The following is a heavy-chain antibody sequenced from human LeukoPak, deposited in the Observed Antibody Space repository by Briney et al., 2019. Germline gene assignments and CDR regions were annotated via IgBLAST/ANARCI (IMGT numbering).Heavy chain of an antibody. CDR3: ARESPNGDWNI. CDR1: GGSISSYY. V-gene: IGHV4-59*01. Sequence: SETLSLTCTVPGGSISSYYWSWIRQPPGKGLEWIGYIYYSGSTNYNPSLTSRVTISVDTSKNQLSLKLSSVTAADTAVYYCARESPNGDWNIWGQGILVTVSS. CDR2: IYYSGST. J-gene: IGHJ4*02. D-gene: IGHD2-21*01.